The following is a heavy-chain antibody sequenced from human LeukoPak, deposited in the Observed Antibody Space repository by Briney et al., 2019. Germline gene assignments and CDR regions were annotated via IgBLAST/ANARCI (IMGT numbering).Heavy chain of an antibody. CDR3: ASGGTAGWNWFDP. J-gene: IGHJ5*02. CDR1: GYTFTGYY. Sequence: ASVKVSCKASGYTFTGYYMHWVRQAPGQGLQWMGRINPNSGGTNYAQKFQGRVTMTRDTSISTAYMELSRLRSDDTAVYYCASGGTAGWNWFDPWGQGTLVTVSS. D-gene: IGHD1-1*01. CDR2: INPNSGGT. V-gene: IGHV1-2*06.